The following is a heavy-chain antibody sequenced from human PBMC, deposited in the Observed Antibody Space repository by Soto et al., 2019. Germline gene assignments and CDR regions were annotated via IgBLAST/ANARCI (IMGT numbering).Heavy chain of an antibody. J-gene: IGHJ6*02. CDR2: MSASGGDT. V-gene: IGHV3-23*01. CDR3: VKDRIMATTGFYGLDV. CDR1: GFTFSTYA. D-gene: IGHD1-1*01. Sequence: GGSLRLSCAASGFTFSTYAMAWVRQAPGKGLEWVSGMSASGGDTYYADSVKGRFTISRDNSKSILHLQMNSLRAEDTAVYYCVKDRIMATTGFYGLDVWGQGTTVTVYS.